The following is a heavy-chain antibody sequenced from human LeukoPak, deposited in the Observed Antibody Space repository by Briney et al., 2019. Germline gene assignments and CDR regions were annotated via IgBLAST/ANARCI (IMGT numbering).Heavy chain of an antibody. CDR1: GFTFSSYW. J-gene: IGHJ5*02. Sequence: GGSLRLSCAASGFTFSSYWMHWVRQAPGKGLVWVSRINNDESHTTYADSVKGRFTISRDNAKNTLYLQMNSLRVEDTAVYYCARDQSSSWYVAWFDPWGQGALVTVSS. CDR2: INNDESHT. D-gene: IGHD6-13*01. CDR3: ARDQSSSWYVAWFDP. V-gene: IGHV3-74*01.